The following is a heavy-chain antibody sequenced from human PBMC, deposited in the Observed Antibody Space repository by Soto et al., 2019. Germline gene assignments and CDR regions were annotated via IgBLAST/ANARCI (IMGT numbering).Heavy chain of an antibody. CDR2: ISGSGGST. CDR3: AKDRVVRGVMDYYYGMDV. Sequence: VQLLESGGGLVQPGGSLRLSCAASGFTFSSYAMSWVRQAPGKGLEWVSAISGSGGSTYYADSVKGRFTISRDNSKNTLYLQMISLRAEDTAVYYCAKDRVVRGVMDYYYGMDVWGQGTTVTVSS. CDR1: GFTFSSYA. J-gene: IGHJ6*02. D-gene: IGHD3-10*01. V-gene: IGHV3-23*01.